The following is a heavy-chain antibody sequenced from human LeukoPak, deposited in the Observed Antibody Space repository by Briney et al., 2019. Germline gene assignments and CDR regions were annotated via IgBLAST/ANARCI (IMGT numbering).Heavy chain of an antibody. Sequence: GSVKVSCKASGYTFTSYGISWVRQAPGQGLEWMGWISAYNGNTNYAQKLQGRVTMTTDTSTSTAYMELRSLRSDDTAVYYCAREKLKRWLQYPDYWGQGTLVTVSS. D-gene: IGHD5-24*01. CDR1: GYTFTSYG. CDR3: AREKLKRWLQYPDY. CDR2: ISAYNGNT. V-gene: IGHV1-18*01. J-gene: IGHJ4*02.